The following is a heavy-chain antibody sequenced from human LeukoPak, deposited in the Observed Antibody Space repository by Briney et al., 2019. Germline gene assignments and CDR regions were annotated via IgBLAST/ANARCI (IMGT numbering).Heavy chain of an antibody. J-gene: IGHJ2*01. Sequence: SETLSLTCAVYGGSFSGYYWSWIRQPPGKGLEWIGEINHSGSTNYNPSLKSRVTISVDTSKNQFSLKLSSVTAADTAVYYCARRPTVTTSYFDLWGRGTLVTVSS. V-gene: IGHV4-34*01. CDR3: ARRPTVTTSYFDL. D-gene: IGHD4-17*01. CDR1: GGSFSGYY. CDR2: INHSGST.